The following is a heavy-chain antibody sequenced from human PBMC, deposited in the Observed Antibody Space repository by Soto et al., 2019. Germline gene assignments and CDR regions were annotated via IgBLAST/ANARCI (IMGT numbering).Heavy chain of an antibody. V-gene: IGHV4-34*01. CDR3: ARHCAGDCSHAFDM. CDR1: GGSFSGYY. D-gene: IGHD2-21*02. J-gene: IGHJ3*02. CDR2: TSHSGST. Sequence: QVQLQQWGAGLLKPSETLSLTCAVYGGSFSGYYWSWIRQPPGKGLEWIGETSHSGSTTNYNPSLKSRGTISIETSKNQCSLKLSSVTAADTAVYYCARHCAGDCSHAFDMWGQGTKVTVSS.